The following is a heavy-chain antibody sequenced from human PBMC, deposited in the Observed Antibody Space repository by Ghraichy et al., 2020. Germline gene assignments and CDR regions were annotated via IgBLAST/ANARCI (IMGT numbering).Heavy chain of an antibody. CDR1: GYTFTSYG. D-gene: IGHD3-9*01. J-gene: IGHJ6*02. CDR3: ARDQGHDILTGYPTYGMDV. V-gene: IGHV1-18*04. Sequence: ASVKVSCKASGYTFTSYGISWVRQAPGQGLEWMGWISAYNGNTNYAQKLQGRVTMTTDTSTSTAYMELRSLRSDDTAVYYCARDQGHDILTGYPTYGMDVWGQGTTVTVSS. CDR2: ISAYNGNT.